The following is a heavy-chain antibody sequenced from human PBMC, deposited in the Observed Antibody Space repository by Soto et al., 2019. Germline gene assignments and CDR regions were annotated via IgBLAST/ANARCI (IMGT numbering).Heavy chain of an antibody. CDR3: PTAMVRGAVDV. CDR2: IRSKANSYAT. Sequence: EVQLVESGGGLVQPGGSLKLSCAASGFTFSGSAMHWVRQASGKGLEWVGRIRSKANSYATAYAASVKGRFTNSRDNSKNRAYLQMSRRKSEETAEYYCPTAMVRGAVDVWGQGSTVTVSS. V-gene: IGHV3-73*02. CDR1: GFTFSGSA. J-gene: IGHJ6*02. D-gene: IGHD3-10*01.